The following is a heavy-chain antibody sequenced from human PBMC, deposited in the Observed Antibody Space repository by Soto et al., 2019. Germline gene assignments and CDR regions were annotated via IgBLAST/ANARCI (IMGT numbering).Heavy chain of an antibody. CDR2: INSGSSTI. D-gene: IGHD3-22*01. Sequence: EVQLVESGGGLVQPGGSLRLSCAASGFTFSSYTMNWVRQAPGKGLEWVSYINSGSSTIYYADSVKGRFTISRDNAKNSLYLQMNSLRDEDTAVYYCATLPTDYYDGSGHHDSSNWGQGTLVTVSS. CDR1: GFTFSSYT. J-gene: IGHJ4*02. V-gene: IGHV3-48*02. CDR3: ATLPTDYYDGSGHHDSSN.